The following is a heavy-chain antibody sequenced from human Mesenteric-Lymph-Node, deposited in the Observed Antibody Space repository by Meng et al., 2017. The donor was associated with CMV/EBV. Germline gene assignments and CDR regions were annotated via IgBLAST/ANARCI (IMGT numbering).Heavy chain of an antibody. CDR2: IYYSGST. V-gene: IGHV4-34*01. Sequence: SETLSLTCAVYGGSFSGYYWSWIRQPPGKGLEWIGSIYYSGSTYYNPSLKSRVTISVDTSKNQFSLKLSSVTAADTAVYYCARVLRADCSSTSCYGGYYYGMDVWGQGTTVTVSS. D-gene: IGHD2-2*01. CDR1: GGSFSGYY. J-gene: IGHJ6*02. CDR3: ARVLRADCSSTSCYGGYYYGMDV.